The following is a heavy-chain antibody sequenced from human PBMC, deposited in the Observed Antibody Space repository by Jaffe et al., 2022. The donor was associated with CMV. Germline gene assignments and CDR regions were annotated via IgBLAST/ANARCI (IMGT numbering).Heavy chain of an antibody. Sequence: EVQLVESGGGLVQPGRSLRLSCAASGFTFDDYAMHWVRQAPGKGLEWVSGISWNSGSIGYADSVKGRFTISRDNAKNSLYLQMNSLRAEDTALYYCAKGRQLVEYYFDYWGQGTLVTVSS. V-gene: IGHV3-9*01. CDR3: AKGRQLVEYYFDY. D-gene: IGHD6-6*01. J-gene: IGHJ4*02. CDR1: GFTFDDYA. CDR2: ISWNSGSI.